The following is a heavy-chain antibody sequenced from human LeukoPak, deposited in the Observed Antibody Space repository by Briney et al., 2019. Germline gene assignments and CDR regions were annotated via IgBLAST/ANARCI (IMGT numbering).Heavy chain of an antibody. V-gene: IGHV3-30*03. Sequence: PGGSLRLSCAASGFTFSSYGMHWVRQAPGKGLEWVAVISYDGSNKYYADSVKGRFTISRDNAKNSLYLQMNSLRAEDTAVYYCARVGRPIGLNYYYYYMDVWGKGTTVTVSS. J-gene: IGHJ6*03. CDR1: GFTFSSYG. CDR3: ARVGRPIGLNYYYYYMDV. CDR2: ISYDGSNK. D-gene: IGHD1-26*01.